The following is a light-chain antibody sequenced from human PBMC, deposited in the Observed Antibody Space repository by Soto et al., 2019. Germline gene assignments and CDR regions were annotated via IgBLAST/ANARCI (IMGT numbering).Light chain of an antibody. CDR1: QSVSYN. CDR2: GAF. V-gene: IGKV3-15*01. CDR3: QQYKNWPPLT. J-gene: IGKJ4*01. Sequence: EIVMTQSPATLSVSPGETATLSCRASQSVSYNLAWYQQKPGQGPRLLIYGAFTRATGIPARFSGSGSGTEFTLTISSLQSEDFAVDYCQQYKNWPPLTCGGGTKVEIK.